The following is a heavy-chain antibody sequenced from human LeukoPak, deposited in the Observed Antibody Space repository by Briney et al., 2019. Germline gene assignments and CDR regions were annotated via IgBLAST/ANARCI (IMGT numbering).Heavy chain of an antibody. Sequence: GGSLRLSGASSGFTFSSYWMSWVRQAPGKGLEWVANIKQDGGEKYSVDSVKGRFTISRDNAKNSLYLQMNSLSAEDTAVYYCARERHSRQWLGLGYYFDSWGQGTLVTVSS. J-gene: IGHJ4*02. V-gene: IGHV3-7*01. CDR1: GFTFSSYW. D-gene: IGHD6-19*01. CDR3: ARERHSRQWLGLGYYFDS. CDR2: IKQDGGEK.